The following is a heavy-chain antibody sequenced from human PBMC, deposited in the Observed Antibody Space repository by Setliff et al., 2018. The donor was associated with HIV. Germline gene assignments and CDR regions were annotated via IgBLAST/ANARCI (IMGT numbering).Heavy chain of an antibody. CDR2: ISSSGSSI. J-gene: IGHJ6*03. Sequence: PGGSLRLSCAASGFTFSDYYMSWIRQAPGKGLEWVSYISSSGSSIDYADSVKGRFTISRDNAKNSLHLQMNSLRAEDTAVYYCARESGLYSNYKYYYYMDVWGKGTTVTVSS. V-gene: IGHV3-11*04. D-gene: IGHD4-4*01. CDR3: ARESGLYSNYKYYYYMDV. CDR1: GFTFSDYY.